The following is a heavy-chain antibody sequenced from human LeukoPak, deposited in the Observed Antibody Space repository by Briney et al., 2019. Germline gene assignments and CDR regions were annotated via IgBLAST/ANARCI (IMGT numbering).Heavy chain of an antibody. Sequence: AQTLSLTCTVSGGSINSGDYYWSWLRQHPGKGLEWFGYIYYSGSTYYDPSLKSRVTISVDTSKNQFSLKLSSVTAADTAVYYCARIYSGGYRYYRLDYWGQGTLVTVSS. V-gene: IGHV4-31*03. CDR3: ARIYSGGYRYYRLDY. CDR1: GGSINSGDYY. J-gene: IGHJ4*02. D-gene: IGHD1-26*01. CDR2: IYYSGST.